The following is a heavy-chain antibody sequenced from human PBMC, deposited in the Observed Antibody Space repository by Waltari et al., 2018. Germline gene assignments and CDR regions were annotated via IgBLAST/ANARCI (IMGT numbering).Heavy chain of an antibody. D-gene: IGHD6-19*01. CDR3: ARLTNSVWYEMD. CDR2: INYSGST. Sequence: QVQLQESGPGLVKPSETLSITCTVSGGSIRSYFWSWIRQPPGKGLEWIGHINYSGSTTYNPSLKSRVTISIDTSKNQFSLKLSSVTAADTAVYYCARLTNSVWYEMDWGQGTLVTVSS. V-gene: IGHV4-59*01. CDR1: GGSIRSYF. J-gene: IGHJ4*02.